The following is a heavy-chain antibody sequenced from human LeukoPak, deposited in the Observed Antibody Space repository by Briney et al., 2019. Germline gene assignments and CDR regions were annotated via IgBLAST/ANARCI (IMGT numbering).Heavy chain of an antibody. Sequence: SVKVSCKASGGTFSSYAISWVRQAPGQGLEWMGGIIPIFGTANYAQKFQGRVTTTADESTSTAYMELSSLRSEDTAVYYCASGDYGDILDYWGQGTLVTVSS. D-gene: IGHD4-17*01. CDR2: IIPIFGTA. J-gene: IGHJ4*02. CDR3: ASGDYGDILDY. CDR1: GGTFSSYA. V-gene: IGHV1-69*13.